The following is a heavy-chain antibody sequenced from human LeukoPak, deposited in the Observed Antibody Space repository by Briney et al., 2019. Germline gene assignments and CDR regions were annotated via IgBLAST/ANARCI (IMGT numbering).Heavy chain of an antibody. CDR3: ARDDGSSWYNFDY. Sequence: AGGSLRLSCAASGFTFSSYSMNWVRQAPGKGLEWVSYISSSSSTIYYADSVKGRFTISRDNAKNSLYPQMNSLRAEDTAVCYCARDDGSSWYNFDYWGQGTLVTVSS. V-gene: IGHV3-48*01. J-gene: IGHJ4*02. CDR1: GFTFSSYS. CDR2: ISSSSSTI. D-gene: IGHD6-13*01.